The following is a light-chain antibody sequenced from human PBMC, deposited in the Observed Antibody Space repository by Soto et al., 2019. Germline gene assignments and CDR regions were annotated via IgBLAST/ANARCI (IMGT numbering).Light chain of an antibody. CDR3: QQRSSWWT. CDR1: QSVSSY. J-gene: IGKJ1*01. V-gene: IGKV3-11*01. Sequence: EIVLTQSPATLSLSPGERATLSCRASQSVSSYLAWYQQKPGQAPRLLIYDASNRATGIPARFSGSGSGTDFTRPISSLEPEDFAVYYCQQRSSWWTFGQGTKVEIK. CDR2: DAS.